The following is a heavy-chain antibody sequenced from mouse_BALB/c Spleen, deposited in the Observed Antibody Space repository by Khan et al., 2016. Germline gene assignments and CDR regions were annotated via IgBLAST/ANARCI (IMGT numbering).Heavy chain of an antibody. CDR2: IFPGDGST. CDR3: ARLYGSTYWYFDV. CDR1: GYTFTSYD. D-gene: IGHD1-1*01. Sequence: VQLQESGAELVKPGASVKLSCKAPGYTFTSYDINWVRQRPEQGLEWIGWIFPGDGSTKYNEKFKGKATLTTDKSSSTAYMQLSRLTSEDSAVYFSARLYGSTYWYFDVWGAGTTVTVSS. V-gene: IGHV1-85*01. J-gene: IGHJ1*01.